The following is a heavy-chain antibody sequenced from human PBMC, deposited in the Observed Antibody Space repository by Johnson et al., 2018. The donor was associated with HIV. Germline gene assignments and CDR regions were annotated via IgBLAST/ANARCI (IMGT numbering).Heavy chain of an antibody. Sequence: VQLVESRGALVQSGGSLRLSCAASGFTVSSNEMSWVRQAPGKGLEWVSSISGGNTYYADSKKGRFTISRDNSKKMLYLQMNSLRAEDTAVYYCARDSLETSDGAFDIWGQGTMVTVSS. V-gene: IGHV3-38-3*01. CDR2: ISGGNT. CDR1: GFTVSSNE. CDR3: ARDSLETSDGAFDI. J-gene: IGHJ3*02. D-gene: IGHD1-1*01.